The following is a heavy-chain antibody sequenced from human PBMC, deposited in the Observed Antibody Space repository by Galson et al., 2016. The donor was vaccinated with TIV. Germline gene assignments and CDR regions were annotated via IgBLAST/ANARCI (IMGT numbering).Heavy chain of an antibody. CDR1: GGIFNSYA. CDR3: ARSNGGSYRAPSFDY. J-gene: IGHJ4*02. Sequence: SVKVSCKASGGIFNSYAISWVRQAPGQGLEWMGRIIAIFGTTNYAQKFQGRVTITADESTSTAYMELRSLRSDDTAVYYCARSNGGSYRAPSFDYWGQGTLVTVSS. V-gene: IGHV1-69*13. D-gene: IGHD1-26*01. CDR2: IIAIFGTT.